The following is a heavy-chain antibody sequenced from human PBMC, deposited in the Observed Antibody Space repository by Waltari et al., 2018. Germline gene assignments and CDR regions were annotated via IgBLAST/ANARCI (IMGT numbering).Heavy chain of an antibody. Sequence: EVQLLESGGGLVQPGGSLRLSCAASGFTFSSYAMSWVRQVPGKGLEWVPAMGGSGGSTYYAYSVKVRYTISRDNAKNTLYLQINSRRAEDTAVYYCAMGGSGYYYYLFDYWGQGTLVTVSS. J-gene: IGHJ4*02. D-gene: IGHD3-22*01. CDR2: MGGSGGST. V-gene: IGHV3-23*01. CDR3: AMGGSGYYYYLFDY. CDR1: GFTFSSYA.